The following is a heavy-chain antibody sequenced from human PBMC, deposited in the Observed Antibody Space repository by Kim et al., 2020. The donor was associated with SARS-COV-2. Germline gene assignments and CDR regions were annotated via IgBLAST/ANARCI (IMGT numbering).Heavy chain of an antibody. J-gene: IGHJ6*02. CDR3: ARAPFHHLTMIVVGEPYSYYGMDV. CDR1: GGSISSGGYY. Sequence: SETLSLTCTVSGGSISSGGYYWSWIRQHPGKGLEWIGYIYYSGSTYYNPSLKSRVTISVDTSKNQFSLKLSSVTAADTAVYYCARAPFHHLTMIVVGEPYSYYGMDVWGQGTTVTVSS. V-gene: IGHV4-31*03. CDR2: IYYSGST. D-gene: IGHD3-22*01.